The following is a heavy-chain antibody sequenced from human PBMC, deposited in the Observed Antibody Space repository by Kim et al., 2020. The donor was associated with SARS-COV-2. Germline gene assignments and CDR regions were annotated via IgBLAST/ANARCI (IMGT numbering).Heavy chain of an antibody. J-gene: IGHJ5*02. CDR3: ARAVAQLTFDP. D-gene: IGHD6-13*01. CDR1: GGSISSGDYY. CDR2: IYYSGST. Sequence: SETLSLTCTVSGGSISSGDYYWSWIRQPPGKGLEWIGYIYYSGSTYYNPSLKSRVTISVDTSKNQFSLKLSSVTAADTAVYYCARAVAQLTFDPWGQGTLVTVSS. V-gene: IGHV4-30-4*01.